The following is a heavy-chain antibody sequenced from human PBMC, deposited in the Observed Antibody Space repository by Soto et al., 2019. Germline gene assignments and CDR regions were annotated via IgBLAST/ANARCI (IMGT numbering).Heavy chain of an antibody. CDR1: CGFLIESY. V-gene: IGHV4-34*01. D-gene: IGHD4-17*01. J-gene: IGHJ6*02. Sequence: SETLSLTCAVYCGFLIESYWTWIRQPPGKGLEWIGEINHVGGTNYNPSLKSRVTISVDTSKNQFSLKLSSVTAADTAVYYCARGWGTTVTYYYYYYGMDVWGQGTTVTVSS. CDR2: INHVGGT. CDR3: ARGWGTTVTYYYYYYGMDV.